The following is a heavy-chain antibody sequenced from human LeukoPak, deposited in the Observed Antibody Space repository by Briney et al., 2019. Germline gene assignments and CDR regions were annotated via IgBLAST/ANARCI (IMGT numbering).Heavy chain of an antibody. CDR2: IKNDGSST. Sequence: PGGSLRLSCAASGFTFSSHWMHWVRQAPGKGLMWVARIKNDGSSTSYADSVKGRFSISRDNAKSTLYLQMDSLRVEDTAVYYCARDRLDYGGYVGFRWGQGTLVTVSS. J-gene: IGHJ4*02. CDR3: ARDRLDYGGYVGFR. V-gene: IGHV3-74*01. CDR1: GFTFSSHW. D-gene: IGHD4-17*01.